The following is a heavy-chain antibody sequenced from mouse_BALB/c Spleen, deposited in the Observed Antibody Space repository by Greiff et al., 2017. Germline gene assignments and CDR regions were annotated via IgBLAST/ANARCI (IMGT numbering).Heavy chain of an antibody. J-gene: IGHJ4*01. CDR1: GDSITSGY. V-gene: IGHV3-8*02. D-gene: IGHD2-10*02. CDR2: ISYSGST. Sequence: EVKLVESGPSLVKPSQTLSLTCSVTGDSITSGYWNWIRKFPGNKLEYMGYISYSGSTYYNPSLKSRISITRDTSKNQYYLQLNSVTTEDTATYYCARWEYGNPYAMDYWGQGTSVTVSS. CDR3: ARWEYGNPYAMDY.